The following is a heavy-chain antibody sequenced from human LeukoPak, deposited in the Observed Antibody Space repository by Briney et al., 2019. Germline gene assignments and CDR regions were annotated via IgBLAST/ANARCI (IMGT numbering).Heavy chain of an antibody. J-gene: IGHJ4*02. CDR2: ISGSGGST. CDR1: GFTFSSYA. D-gene: IGHD6-13*01. CDR3: AKDTGYSSSYLPDY. V-gene: IGHV3-23*01. Sequence: GGSLRLSCAASGFTFSSYAMSWVRQAPGKGLEWVSAISGSGGSTYYADSVKGRFTISRDSSKNTLYLQMNSLRAEDTAVYYCAKDTGYSSSYLPDYWGQGTLVTVSS.